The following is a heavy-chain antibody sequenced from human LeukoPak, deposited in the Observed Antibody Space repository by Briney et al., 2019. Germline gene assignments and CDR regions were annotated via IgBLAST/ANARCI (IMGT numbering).Heavy chain of an antibody. D-gene: IGHD3-22*01. CDR3: ARDDYYSNAD. CDR2: IKEDGGEI. CDR1: GFTFSRYW. J-gene: IGHJ4*02. V-gene: IGHV3-7*01. Sequence: PGGSLRLSXAASGFTFSRYWMSWVRQAPGKGLEWVANIKEDGGEIYYVDSVKGRFTISRDNTKNSLFLQMNSLRAEDTAVYYCARDDYYSNADWGQGTLVTVSS.